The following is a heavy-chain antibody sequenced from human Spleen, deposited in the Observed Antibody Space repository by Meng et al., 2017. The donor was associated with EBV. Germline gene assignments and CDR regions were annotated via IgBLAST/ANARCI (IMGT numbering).Heavy chain of an antibody. J-gene: IGHJ4*02. CDR3: ARKSDYGGNFYYFNN. V-gene: IGHV1-18*01. CDR1: GYTFTRYG. Sequence: QVHLSQSGGEVKKPVVSVKVSCKTSGYTFTRYGITWVRQAPGQGLEWMGWISGYNGYTNYAQNLQDRVTMTTDTSTSTAYMELRSLRSDDTAVYYCARKSDYGGNFYYFNNWGQGTLVTVSS. D-gene: IGHD4-23*01. CDR2: ISGYNGYT.